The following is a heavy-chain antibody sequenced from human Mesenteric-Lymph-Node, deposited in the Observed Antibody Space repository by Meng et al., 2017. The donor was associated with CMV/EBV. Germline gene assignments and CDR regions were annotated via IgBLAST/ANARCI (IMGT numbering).Heavy chain of an antibody. V-gene: IGHV3-9*01. CDR3: ARPGGMSTIPYYFDY. D-gene: IGHD5-24*01. CDR1: GFTFDDYA. Sequence: GGSLRLSCAASGFTFDDYAMHWVRQVPGKGLEWVSGISWDSNRIHYADSVKGRFTISRDNAKNSLYLQMNSLRAEDTAFYYCARPGGMSTIPYYFDYWGQGTLVTVSS. J-gene: IGHJ4*02. CDR2: ISWDSNRI.